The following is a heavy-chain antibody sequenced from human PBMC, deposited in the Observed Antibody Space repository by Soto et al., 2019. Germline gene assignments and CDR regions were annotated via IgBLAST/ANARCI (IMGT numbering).Heavy chain of an antibody. CDR1: GGSVSSYT. CDR3: AGDSGYSNDAFDF. V-gene: IGHV1-69*08. Sequence: QVQLVQSGAEVKKPGSSVKVSCEASGGSVSSYTLSWVRQAPGQGLEWMGRIIPILGRANYAQKFQDRVTLTADKSTSTAYMELSSLRSEDTAVYFCAGDSGYSNDAFDFWGQGNLITVSS. J-gene: IGHJ4*02. D-gene: IGHD4-4*01. CDR2: IIPILGRA.